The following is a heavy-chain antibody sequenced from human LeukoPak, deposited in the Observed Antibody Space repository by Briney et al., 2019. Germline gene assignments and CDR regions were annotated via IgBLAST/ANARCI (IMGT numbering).Heavy chain of an antibody. CDR1: GYTFTSYG. J-gene: IGHJ6*03. CDR3: ARDIVPISSYFYYMDV. D-gene: IGHD2-8*01. CDR2: ISAYNGNT. Sequence: ASVKVSCKASGYTFTSYGISWVRQAPGQGLEWMGWISAYNGNTNYAQKLQGRVTMTTDTSTSTAYMELRSLRSDDTAVYYCARDIVPISSYFYYMDVWGKGTTVTVSS. V-gene: IGHV1-18*01.